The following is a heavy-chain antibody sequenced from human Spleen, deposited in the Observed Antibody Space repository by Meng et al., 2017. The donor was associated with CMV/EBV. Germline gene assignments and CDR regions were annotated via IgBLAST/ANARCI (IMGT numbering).Heavy chain of an antibody. CDR3: ARGGIVGATGHFQH. D-gene: IGHD1-26*01. Sequence: SETLSLTCAISGDSVSSNSAAWNWIKQSPSRGLEWLGRTYYRSKWYNDYAVSVKSRITINPDTSKNQFSLQLNSVTPEDTAVYYCARGGIVGATGHFQHWGQGTLVTVSS. V-gene: IGHV6-1*01. CDR1: GDSVSSNSAA. CDR2: TYYRSKWYN. J-gene: IGHJ1*01.